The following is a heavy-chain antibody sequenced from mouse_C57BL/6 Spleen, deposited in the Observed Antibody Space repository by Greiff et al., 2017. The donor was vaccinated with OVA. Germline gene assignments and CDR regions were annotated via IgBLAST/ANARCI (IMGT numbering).Heavy chain of an antibody. D-gene: IGHD2-3*01. J-gene: IGHJ4*01. CDR2: INPNNGGT. CDR1: GYTFTDYN. CDR3: ARGDGFPYAMDY. Sequence: EVQLQESGPELVKPGASVKMSCKASGYTFTDYNMHWVKQSHGKSLEWIGYINPNNGGTSYNQKFKGKATLTVNKSSSTAYMEPRSLTSEASAVYYCARGDGFPYAMDYWGQGTSVTVSS. V-gene: IGHV1-22*01.